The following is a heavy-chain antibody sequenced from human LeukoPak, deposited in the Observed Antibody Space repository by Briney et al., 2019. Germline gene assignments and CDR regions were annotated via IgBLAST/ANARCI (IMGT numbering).Heavy chain of an antibody. CDR3: AADFWSAYGAFDI. V-gene: IGHV1-58*02. D-gene: IGHD3-3*01. CDR2: IVVGSGNT. Sequence: ASVKVSCKASGYTFTSYGISWVRQARGQRLEWIGWIVVGSGNTNYAQKFQERVTITRDMSTSTAYMELSSLRSEDTAVYYCAADFWSAYGAFDIWGQGTMVTVSS. J-gene: IGHJ3*02. CDR1: GYTFTSYG.